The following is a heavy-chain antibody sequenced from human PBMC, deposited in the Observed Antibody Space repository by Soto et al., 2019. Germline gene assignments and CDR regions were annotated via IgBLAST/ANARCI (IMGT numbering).Heavy chain of an antibody. D-gene: IGHD3-3*01. V-gene: IGHV3-74*01. J-gene: IGHJ5*02. CDR2: INSDGSST. CDR3: ARGTIFGVVIPNWFDP. CDR1: GFTFSSYW. Sequence: PGGSLRLSCAASGFTFSSYWMHWVRQAPGKGLVWVSRINSDGSSTSYADSVKGRFTISRDNAKNTLYLQMNSLRAEDTAVYYCARGTIFGVVIPNWFDPWGQGTLVTAPQ.